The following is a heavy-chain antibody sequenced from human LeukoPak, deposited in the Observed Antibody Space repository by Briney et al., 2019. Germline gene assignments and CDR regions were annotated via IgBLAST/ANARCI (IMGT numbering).Heavy chain of an antibody. J-gene: IGHJ4*02. CDR3: AKDMDCHGGNCFDYFDY. V-gene: IGHV3-43*02. CDR2: ISGDGGRT. Sequence: GGSLRLSCAASGFTLYDYVMHWVRQAPGRGLEWVSLISGDGGRTYYADSVKGRFTISSDSSKNSLYLQMNSLRPEDTALYYCAKDMDCHGGNCFDYFDYWGQGTLVTVSS. D-gene: IGHD2-15*01. CDR1: GFTLYDYV.